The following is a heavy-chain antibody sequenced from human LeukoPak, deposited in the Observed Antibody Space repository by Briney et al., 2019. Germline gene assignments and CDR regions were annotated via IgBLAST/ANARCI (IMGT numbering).Heavy chain of an antibody. D-gene: IGHD6-6*01. J-gene: IGHJ6*03. CDR3: ANVNQAARPYYYYYMDV. V-gene: IGHV3-23*01. CDR1: GFTFSSYA. CDR2: ISGSGGST. Sequence: PGGSLRLSCAASGFTFSSYAMSWVRQAPGKGLEWVSAISGSGGSTYYADSVKGRFTISRDNSKNTLYLQMNSLRAEDTAVYYCANVNQAARPYYYYYMDVWGKGTTVTVSS.